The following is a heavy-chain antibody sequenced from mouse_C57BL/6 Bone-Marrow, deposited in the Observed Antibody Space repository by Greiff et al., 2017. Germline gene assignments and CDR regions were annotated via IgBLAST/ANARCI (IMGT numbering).Heavy chain of an antibody. Sequence: EVQLQQSGTVLARPGASVKMSCKTSGYTFTSYWMHWVKQRPGQGLEWIGAISPGNSDTSYNQKFKGKAKLTAVTSASTAYMELSSLTNEDSAVYYCTRRGKYYGSPAWFAYWGQGTLVTVSA. V-gene: IGHV1-5*01. CDR3: TRRGKYYGSPAWFAY. CDR1: GYTFTSYW. J-gene: IGHJ3*01. D-gene: IGHD1-1*01. CDR2: ISPGNSDT.